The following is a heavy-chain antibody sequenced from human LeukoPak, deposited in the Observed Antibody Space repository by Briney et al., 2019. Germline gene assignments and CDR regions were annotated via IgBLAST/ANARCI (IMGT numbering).Heavy chain of an antibody. V-gene: IGHV4-39*02. CDR3: ARLPTGFPNWFDP. CDR2: INYSGGT. J-gene: IGHJ5*02. CDR1: GDSFSRGSSF. Sequence: SETLSLTCTVSGDSFSRGSSFWGWMRQPPGKGLGWLGSINYSGGTSYNPSLKSRVTISVDTSKNHFSLKVTSVTAADSAVYYCARLPTGFPNWFDPWGQGTLVTVSS. D-gene: IGHD4-17*01.